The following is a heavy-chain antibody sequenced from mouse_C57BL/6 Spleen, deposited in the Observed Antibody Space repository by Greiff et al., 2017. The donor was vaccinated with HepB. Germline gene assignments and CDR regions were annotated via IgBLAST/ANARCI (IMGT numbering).Heavy chain of an antibody. CDR2: ISNLAYSI. J-gene: IGHJ4*01. CDR3: ARRRNGRAMDY. V-gene: IGHV5-15*01. Sequence: EVQVVESGGGLVQPGGSLKLSCAASGFTFSDYGMAWVRQAPRKGPEWVAFISNLAYSIYYADTVTGRLTISRENAKNTLYLEMSSLRSEDTAMYYCARRRNGRAMDYWGQGTAVTVAS. CDR1: GFTFSDYG.